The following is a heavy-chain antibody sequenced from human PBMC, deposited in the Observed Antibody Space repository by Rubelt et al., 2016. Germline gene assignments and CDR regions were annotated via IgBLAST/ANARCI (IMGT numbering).Heavy chain of an antibody. CDR2: ISYDGSNK. D-gene: IGHD4-23*01. Sequence: QVQLVESGGGVVQPGRSLRLSCAASGFTFSSYGMHWVRQAPGKGLEWVAVISYDGSNKYYADSVKGRFTISRDNSKNTLYLQMNSLRAEDTAVYYCAKVQEDYGGNSVPFDYWGQGTLVTVSS. CDR3: AKVQEDYGGNSVPFDY. J-gene: IGHJ4*02. CDR1: GFTFSSYG. V-gene: IGHV3-30*18.